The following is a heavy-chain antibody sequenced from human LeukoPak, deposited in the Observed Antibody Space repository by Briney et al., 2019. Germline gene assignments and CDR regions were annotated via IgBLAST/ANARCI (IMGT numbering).Heavy chain of an antibody. CDR1: GFTFSSYS. J-gene: IGHJ6*02. D-gene: IGHD3-10*01. V-gene: IGHV3-21*01. CDR2: ISSSSSYI. Sequence: PGGSLRLSCAASGFTFSSYSMNWVRQAPGKGLEWVSSISSSSSYIYYADSVKGRFTISRDNAKNSLYLQMNSLRAEDTAVYYCARDRVGGSGSYYENYYGMDVWGQGTTVTVS. CDR3: ARDRVGGSGSYYENYYGMDV.